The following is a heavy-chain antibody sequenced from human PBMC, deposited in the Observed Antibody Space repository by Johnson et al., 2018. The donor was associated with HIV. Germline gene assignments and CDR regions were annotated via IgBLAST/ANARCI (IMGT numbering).Heavy chain of an antibody. V-gene: IGHV3-30*04. D-gene: IGHD6-13*01. CDR3: GHSSSWLDAFDI. J-gene: IGHJ3*02. CDR2: ISYDGRNK. Sequence: QVQLVESGGGVVQPGRSLRLSCAASGFTFSNYAIHWVRQAPGKGLEWVAVISYDGRNKYYADSVKGRFTISRDNSKNTLYLQMNSLRAEDTAVHYCGHSSSWLDAFDIWGQG. CDR1: GFTFSNYA.